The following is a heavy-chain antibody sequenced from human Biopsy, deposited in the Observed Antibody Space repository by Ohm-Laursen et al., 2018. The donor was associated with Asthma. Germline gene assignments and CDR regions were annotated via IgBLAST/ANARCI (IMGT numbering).Heavy chain of an antibody. V-gene: IGHV1-3*01. CDR2: INARNGNT. CDR1: GYTFINYA. CDR3: ARTYYDFLTGQVNDAFAL. Sequence: ASVKVSCKASGYTFINYAIHWVRQAPGQRLEWMGWINARNGNTKYSQKFQGRVTISRDTSASTAYMDLSSLRSEDTAVYYCARTYYDFLTGQVNDAFALWGQGTMVTVSS. D-gene: IGHD3-9*01. J-gene: IGHJ3*01.